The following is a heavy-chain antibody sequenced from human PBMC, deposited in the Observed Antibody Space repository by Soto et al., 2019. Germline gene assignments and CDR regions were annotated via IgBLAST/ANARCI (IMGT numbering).Heavy chain of an antibody. CDR1: GFTFSDFG. D-gene: IGHD3-22*01. CDR2: ISHDGSKR. J-gene: IGHJ4*01. V-gene: IGHV3-30*18. CDR3: AKTATYVDGYDNTGYSSEDY. Sequence: LRLSCEVSGFTFSDFGLDWVRQAPGKGLEWVAIISHDGSKRFYADSVKGRFTISRDNSKNTLYLQMCSLRPEDTALYYCAKTATYVDGYDNTGYSSEDYWGHGTPVTV.